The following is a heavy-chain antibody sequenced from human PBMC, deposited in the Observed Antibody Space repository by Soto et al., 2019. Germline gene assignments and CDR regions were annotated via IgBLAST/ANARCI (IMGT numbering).Heavy chain of an antibody. CDR2: ILYDGSNT. V-gene: IGHV3-30*18. CDR3: AKSRDGYSFYYFYGMDV. D-gene: IGHD4-4*01. J-gene: IGHJ6*02. Sequence: GGSLRLSCAASGFTFSSYAMSWVRQAPGKGLEWVAAILYDGSNTYYADSVKGRFTISRDNSKNTLYLRMNSLRAEDTAVYHCAKSRDGYSFYYFYGMDVWGQGTTVTVSS. CDR1: GFTFSSYA.